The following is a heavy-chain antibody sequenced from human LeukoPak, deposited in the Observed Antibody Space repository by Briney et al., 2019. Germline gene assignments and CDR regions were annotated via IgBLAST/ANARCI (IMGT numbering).Heavy chain of an antibody. CDR2: IYPGDSET. Sequence: GESLKISCKGSGYSFTNYWIGWVRQMPGKGLEWMGIIYPGDSETRYSPSFQGQVTISADKSISTAYLRWSSLKASDTAMYYCASVYYYGSGTQGAFDVWGQGTMVTVSS. CDR1: GYSFTNYW. J-gene: IGHJ3*01. CDR3: ASVYYYGSGTQGAFDV. D-gene: IGHD3-10*01. V-gene: IGHV5-51*01.